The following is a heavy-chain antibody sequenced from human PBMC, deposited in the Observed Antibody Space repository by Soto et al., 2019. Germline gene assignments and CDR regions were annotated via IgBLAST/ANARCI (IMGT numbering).Heavy chain of an antibody. CDR2: TYYRSKWYN. D-gene: IGHD3-3*01. J-gene: IGHJ6*02. CDR3: ARDGTYYDFWSGSFYYYYGMDV. CDR1: GDSVSSNSAA. Sequence: SQTLSLTCAISGDSVSSNSAAWNWIRQSLSRGLEWLGRTYYRSKWYNDYAVSVKSRITINPDTSKNQFSLQLNSVTPEDTAVYYCARDGTYYDFWSGSFYYYYGMDVWGQGTTVTVSS. V-gene: IGHV6-1*01.